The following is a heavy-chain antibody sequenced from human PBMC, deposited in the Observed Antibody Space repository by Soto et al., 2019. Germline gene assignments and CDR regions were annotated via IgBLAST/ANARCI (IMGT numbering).Heavy chain of an antibody. Sequence: ASVKVSCKASGYTFSSYGISWVRQAPGQGLEGMGWISAYNGNTNYAQKLQGRVTMTTDTSTSTAYMELRSLRSDDTAVYYCATITLAGPFDYWGQGTLVTVSS. J-gene: IGHJ4*02. D-gene: IGHD6-19*01. CDR2: ISAYNGNT. CDR1: GYTFSSYG. V-gene: IGHV1-18*01. CDR3: ATITLAGPFDY.